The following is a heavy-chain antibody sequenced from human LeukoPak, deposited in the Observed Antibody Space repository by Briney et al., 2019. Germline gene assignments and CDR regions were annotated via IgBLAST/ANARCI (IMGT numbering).Heavy chain of an antibody. CDR1: GFTFHTYA. V-gene: IGHV3-23*01. Sequence: GGSLGLSCTASGFTFHTYAMSWVRQAPGKGLEWVSSISGNGDGTYYADSVKGRYTISRDTSKSTLYLQMNSLRAEDTAVYYCAKGRPCSGTSCYGSYFDNWGQGTLVTVSS. J-gene: IGHJ4*02. CDR3: AKGRPCSGTSCYGSYFDN. D-gene: IGHD2-2*01. CDR2: ISGNGDGT.